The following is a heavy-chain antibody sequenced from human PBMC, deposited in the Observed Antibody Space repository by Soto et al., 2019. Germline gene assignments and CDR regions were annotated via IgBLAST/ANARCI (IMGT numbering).Heavy chain of an antibody. Sequence: ASVKVSCKASGYTFTIYAMHWVRQAPGQRLEWMGWINAGNGNTKYSQKFQGRVTITRDTSASTAYMELSSLRSEDTAVYYCARTKDCSGGSCYFYWYFQHWGQGTLVTVSS. V-gene: IGHV1-3*01. CDR1: GYTFTIYA. CDR3: ARTKDCSGGSCYFYWYFQH. J-gene: IGHJ1*01. CDR2: INAGNGNT. D-gene: IGHD2-15*01.